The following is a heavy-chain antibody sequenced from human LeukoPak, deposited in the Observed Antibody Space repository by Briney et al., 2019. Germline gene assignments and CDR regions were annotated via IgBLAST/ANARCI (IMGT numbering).Heavy chain of an antibody. CDR2: ISSSGSTI. CDR3: AELGITMIGGV. V-gene: IGHV3-48*03. D-gene: IGHD3-10*02. Sequence: GGSLRLSCAASGFPFTSYSMHWVRQAPGKGLEWVSYISSSGSTIYYADSVKGRFTISRDNAKNSLYLQMNSLRAEDTAVHYCAELGITMIGGVWGKGTTVTISS. CDR1: GFPFTSYS. J-gene: IGHJ6*04.